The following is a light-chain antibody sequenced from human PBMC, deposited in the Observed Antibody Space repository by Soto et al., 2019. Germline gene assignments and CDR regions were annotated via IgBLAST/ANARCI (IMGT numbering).Light chain of an antibody. V-gene: IGKV1-39*01. CDR3: QQSYSTLSWT. Sequence: DIQLTQSPSSLSASVGDRVTITCRASQSISSYLNWYQHKPGTAPRLLIYGASSLQSGVPSRFSGSGSGTDFTLIISSLQPEDFANYYCQQSYSTLSWTFGQGTKVDIK. CDR1: QSISSY. CDR2: GAS. J-gene: IGKJ1*01.